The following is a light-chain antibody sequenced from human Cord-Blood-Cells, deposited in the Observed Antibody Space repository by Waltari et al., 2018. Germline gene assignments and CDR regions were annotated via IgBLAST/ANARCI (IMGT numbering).Light chain of an antibody. CDR1: SSDVGCYNY. CDR3: CSYAGSYTWV. CDR2: YVS. J-gene: IGLJ3*02. V-gene: IGLV2-11*01. Sequence: QSALTQPRSVSGSPGQSVTISCTGTSSDVGCYNYVSWYQQHPGKAPKLMIYYVSKRPSGVPDRFSGSKSGNTASLTISGLQAEDEADYYCCSYAGSYTWVFGGGTKLTVL.